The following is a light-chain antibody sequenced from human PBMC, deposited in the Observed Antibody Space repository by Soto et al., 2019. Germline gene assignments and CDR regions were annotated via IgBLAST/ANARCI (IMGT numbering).Light chain of an antibody. CDR3: SSYTSSSSDYV. J-gene: IGLJ1*01. CDR2: EVS. CDR1: SSDVGGYNY. V-gene: IGLV2-14*01. Sequence: QSALTQPASVSGSPGQSITISCTGTSSDVGGYNYVSWYQQHPGKAPKLMIYEVSNRPSGVSNRFSGSKSGNTASLTISGLQAEDESEYYGSSYTSSSSDYVCGTGTKVTVL.